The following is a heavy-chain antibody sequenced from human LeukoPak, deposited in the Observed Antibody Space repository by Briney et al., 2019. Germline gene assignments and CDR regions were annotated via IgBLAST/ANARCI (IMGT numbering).Heavy chain of an antibody. V-gene: IGHV3-30*18. D-gene: IGHD1-20*01. Sequence: GGSLRLSCAASGFTFSNYGMHWVRQAPGKGLEWVAIISYDGSNKYYADSVKGRFTISRDNSKNTLYLQMNSLRVEDSAVYYCAKTGNYNWNGFDYWGQGTLVTVSS. J-gene: IGHJ4*02. CDR3: AKTGNYNWNGFDY. CDR1: GFTFSNYG. CDR2: ISYDGSNK.